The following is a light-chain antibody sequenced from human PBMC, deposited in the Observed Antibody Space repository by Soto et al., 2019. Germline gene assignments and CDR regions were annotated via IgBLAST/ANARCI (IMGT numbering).Light chain of an antibody. J-gene: IGLJ2*01. V-gene: IGLV2-11*01. CDR2: DVS. CDR3: CSYAGSYNLGV. Sequence: QSALTQPRSVSGSLGQSVTISCTGTSSDVGGYDFVSWYQQYPGKAPKLIIYDVSNRPSGVPDRFSGSKSGKSASLTISGLQSEDEADYYCCSYAGSYNLGVFGGGTKVTVL. CDR1: SSDVGGYDF.